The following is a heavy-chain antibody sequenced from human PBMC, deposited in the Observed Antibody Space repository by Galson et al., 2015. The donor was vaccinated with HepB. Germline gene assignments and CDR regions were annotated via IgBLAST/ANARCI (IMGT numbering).Heavy chain of an antibody. CDR1: GYTLTSYG. CDR2: ISAYNGNT. J-gene: IGHJ5*02. CDR3: ARDPGGDSPVFDP. V-gene: IGHV1-18*04. D-gene: IGHD3-22*01. Sequence: SVKVSCKASGYTLTSYGVSWVRQAPGQGLEWMGWISAYNGNTNYAQKPQGRVTMTTDTSTSTAYMELRSLRSDDTAVYYCARDPGGDSPVFDPWGQGTLVTVSS.